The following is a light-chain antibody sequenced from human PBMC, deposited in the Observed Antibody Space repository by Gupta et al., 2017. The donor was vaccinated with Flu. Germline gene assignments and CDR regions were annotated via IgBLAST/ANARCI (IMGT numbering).Light chain of an antibody. CDR1: SSNIGTNY. CDR2: KNN. J-gene: IGLJ3*02. Sequence: QSVLTQPASASGTPAQRVTVSCSGSSSNIGTNYVYWYQQLPGTAPRLLMYKNNERPSGVPDRFSGSKSGTSASLAISGLRSEDEADYYCSVWDDSLRGWVFGGGTKLTVL. V-gene: IGLV1-47*01. CDR3: SVWDDSLRGWV.